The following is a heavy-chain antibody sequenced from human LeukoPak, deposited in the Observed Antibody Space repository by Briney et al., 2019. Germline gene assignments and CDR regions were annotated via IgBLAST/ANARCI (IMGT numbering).Heavy chain of an antibody. Sequence: SETLSLTCPVSCAPINSSNYWGWVRQSPGKGLEWIGSVSSWGNTYYHPSFKSLVNVSVDTSRNHFSLELTSYCALLHSRGNTGWFFYFDSWGQGTLVTVSS. CDR1: CAPINSSNY. D-gene: IGHD6-19*01. J-gene: IGHJ4*02. CDR3: GWFFYFDS. CDR2: VSSWGNT. V-gene: IGHV4-39*02.